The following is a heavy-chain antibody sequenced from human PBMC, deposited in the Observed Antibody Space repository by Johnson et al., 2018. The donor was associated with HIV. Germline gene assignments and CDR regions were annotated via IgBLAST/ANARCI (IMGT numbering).Heavy chain of an antibody. D-gene: IGHD4-23*01. J-gene: IGHJ3*02. CDR3: AKPPREVTVVDAFDI. V-gene: IGHV3-30*18. Sequence: QVQLVESGGGLVQPGRSLRLSCAASGFTFSSYAMSWVRQAPGKGLEWVAVVSYDGSYKDYADSVKGRFTISRDNSKNTLFLQMNSLRPEDTALYSCAKPPREVTVVDAFDIWGQGTMVTVSS. CDR1: GFTFSSYA. CDR2: VSYDGSYK.